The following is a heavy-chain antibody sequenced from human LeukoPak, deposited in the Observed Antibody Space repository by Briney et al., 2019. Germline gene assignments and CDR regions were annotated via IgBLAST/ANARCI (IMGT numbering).Heavy chain of an antibody. CDR1: GYTFTSNY. J-gene: IGHJ6*02. V-gene: IGHV1-46*01. CDR3: ASVYKYGMDV. CDR2: IYPRDGST. Sequence: GASVKVSCKASGYTFTSNYIHWVRQAPGQGLEWMGMIYPRDGSTSHAQKFQGRVTMTRDTSASTVYMELSSLRSEDTAVYYCASVYKYGMDVWGQGTTVTVSS.